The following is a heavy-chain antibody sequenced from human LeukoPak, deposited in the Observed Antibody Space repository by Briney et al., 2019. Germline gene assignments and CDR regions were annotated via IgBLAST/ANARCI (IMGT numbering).Heavy chain of an antibody. CDR2: IYYSGST. D-gene: IGHD3-10*01. Sequence: SQTLSLTCTVSGGSISSGDYYWSWIRQPPGKGLEWIGYIYYSGSTYYNPSLKSRVTISVDTSKNQFSLKLSSVTAADTAVYCCARDYYYGSGTEYYYYGMDVWGKGTTVTVSS. CDR1: GGSISSGDYY. CDR3: ARDYYYGSGTEYYYYGMDV. J-gene: IGHJ6*04. V-gene: IGHV4-30-4*01.